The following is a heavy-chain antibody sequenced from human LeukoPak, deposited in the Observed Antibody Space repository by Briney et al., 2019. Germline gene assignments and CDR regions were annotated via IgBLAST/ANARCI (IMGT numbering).Heavy chain of an antibody. V-gene: IGHV4-59*01. D-gene: IGHD3-10*01. CDR3: ARGGGLLWFGSRWFDP. CDR1: GGSISSYY. Sequence: SETLSLTCTVSGGSISSYYWSWIRQPPGKGLEWIGYIYYSGSTNYNPSLKSRVTISVDTSKNQFSLTLSSVTAADTAVYYCARGGGLLWFGSRWFDPWGQGTLVTVSS. J-gene: IGHJ5*02. CDR2: IYYSGST.